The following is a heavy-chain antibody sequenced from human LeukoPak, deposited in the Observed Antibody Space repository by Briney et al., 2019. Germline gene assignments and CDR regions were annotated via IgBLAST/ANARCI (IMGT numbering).Heavy chain of an antibody. CDR1: GFTFSSYG. CDR3: AKDYYYDSSGNSDY. D-gene: IGHD3-22*01. CDR2: IRYDGSNK. J-gene: IGHJ4*02. V-gene: IGHV3-30*02. Sequence: GGSLRLSCVASGFTFSSYGMHWVRQAPGKGLEWVAFIRYDGSNKYYADSVKGRFTISRDNSKNTLYLQMNSLRAEDTAVYYCAKDYYYDSSGNSDYWGQGTLVTVSS.